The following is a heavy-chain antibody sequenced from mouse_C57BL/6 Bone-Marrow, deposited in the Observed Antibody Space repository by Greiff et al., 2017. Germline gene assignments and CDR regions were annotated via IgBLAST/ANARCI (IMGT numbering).Heavy chain of an antibody. CDR2: IDPISGGT. J-gene: IGHJ1*03. D-gene: IGHD1-1*01. CDR3: ARSPITTVVSYWYFDV. CDR1: GYTFTSYW. V-gene: IGHV1-72*01. Sequence: VQLQQPGAELVKPGASVKLSCKASGYTFTSYWMHWVKQRPGRGLEWIGRIDPISGGTKYNEKFKSRATLTVDKPSSTAYMQLSSLTSEDSAVYYCARSPITTVVSYWYFDVWGTGTTVTVSS.